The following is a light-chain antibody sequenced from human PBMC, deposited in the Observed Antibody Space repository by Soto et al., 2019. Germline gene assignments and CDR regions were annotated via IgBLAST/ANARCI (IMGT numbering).Light chain of an antibody. V-gene: IGKV3-20*01. J-gene: IGKJ4*01. CDR2: GAS. CDR3: QHYGSSPRV. CDR1: QSISRNY. Sequence: EIVLTQSPGTLSLSPGERATLSCRASQSISRNYLGWYQQNPGQAPRLLIYGASNRATGVPDRFSGSASGTDFTFTISRLEPEDFAVYYCQHYGSSPRVFGGGTKVDI.